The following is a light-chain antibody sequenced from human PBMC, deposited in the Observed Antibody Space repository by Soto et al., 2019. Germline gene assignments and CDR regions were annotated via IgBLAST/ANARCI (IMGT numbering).Light chain of an antibody. V-gene: IGLV1-51*01. Sequence: QAVVTQPPSVSAAPGQKVTISCSGSSSNIGNNYVSWYQQLPGTAPKLLIYDNNKRPSGIPDRFSGSKSGTSATLGITGLQTGDEADYYCGTWDTRLSAGAVFGGGPKLNVL. J-gene: IGLJ2*01. CDR2: DNN. CDR3: GTWDTRLSAGAV. CDR1: SSNIGNNY.